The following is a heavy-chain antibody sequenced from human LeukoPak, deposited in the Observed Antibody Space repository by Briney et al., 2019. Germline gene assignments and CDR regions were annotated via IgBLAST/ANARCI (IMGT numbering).Heavy chain of an antibody. Sequence: PGGSLRLSCVVSGFTFEDYAMSWVRQAPGKGLQWVSGINWNGGTTFYADSVKGRFTISRDNAKNSLYLQMNSLRAEDTAVYYCARAAVVVPAATRANYYYYYMDVWGKGTTVTVSS. CDR1: GFTFEDYA. V-gene: IGHV3-20*04. J-gene: IGHJ6*03. CDR3: ARAAVVVPAATRANYYYYYMDV. D-gene: IGHD2-2*01. CDR2: INWNGGTT.